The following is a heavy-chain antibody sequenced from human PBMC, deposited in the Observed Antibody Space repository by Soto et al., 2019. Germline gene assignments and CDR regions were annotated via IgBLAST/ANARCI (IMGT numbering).Heavy chain of an antibody. CDR2: IYTSGST. Sequence: PSETLSLTCTVSGGSISSYYWTWIRQPSGKGLEWIGRIYTSGSTNYNPSLKSRVTMSVDTSKNQFSLKLSSVTAADTAVYYCARDLKFGQADYWGHGSQVTVSS. V-gene: IGHV4-4*07. CDR1: GGSISSYY. D-gene: IGHD3-10*01. J-gene: IGHJ4*01. CDR3: ARDLKFGQADY.